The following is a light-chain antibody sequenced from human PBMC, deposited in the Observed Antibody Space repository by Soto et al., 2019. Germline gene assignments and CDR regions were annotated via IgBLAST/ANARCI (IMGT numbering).Light chain of an antibody. Sequence: EIEMTQSPATLSLAPGERVTLSCRASESVSTNLAWYQQKAGQAPRLLIYGASTRATDIPARFSGSGSGTEFTLTISSLQSEDFAVYYCQQYNNWPALTFGGGTKVDIK. CDR2: GAS. J-gene: IGKJ4*01. CDR3: QQYNNWPALT. CDR1: ESVSTN. V-gene: IGKV3-15*01.